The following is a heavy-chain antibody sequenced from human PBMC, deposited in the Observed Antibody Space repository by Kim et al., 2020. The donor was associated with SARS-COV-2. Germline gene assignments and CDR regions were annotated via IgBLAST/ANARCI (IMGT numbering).Heavy chain of an antibody. CDR2: IYPGDSDT. J-gene: IGHJ2*01. CDR1: GYSFTSYW. Sequence: GESLKISCKGSGYSFTSYWIGWVRQMPGKGLEWMGIIYPGDSDTRYSPSFQGQVTISADKSISTAYLQWSSLKASDTAMYYCARPDTAMVTDWYFDLWGRGTLVTVSS. D-gene: IGHD5-18*01. V-gene: IGHV5-51*01. CDR3: ARPDTAMVTDWYFDL.